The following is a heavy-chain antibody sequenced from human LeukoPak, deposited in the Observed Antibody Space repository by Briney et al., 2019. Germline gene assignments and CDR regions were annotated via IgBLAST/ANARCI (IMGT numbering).Heavy chain of an antibody. CDR1: GGSISSYY. J-gene: IGHJ1*01. D-gene: IGHD3-22*01. CDR2: IYYSGST. Sequence: SETLSLTCTVSGGSISSYYWSWIRQPPGKGLEWIGYIYYSGSTNYNPSLKSRVTISVDTSKNQFSLKLSSVTAADTAVYYCAGGGNMIVVATAFQHWGQGTLVTVSS. V-gene: IGHV4-59*01. CDR3: AGGGNMIVVATAFQH.